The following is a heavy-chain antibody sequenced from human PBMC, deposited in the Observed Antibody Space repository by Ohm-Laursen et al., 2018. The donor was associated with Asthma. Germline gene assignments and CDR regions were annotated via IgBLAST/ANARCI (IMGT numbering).Heavy chain of an antibody. V-gene: IGHV3-30*03. CDR1: GITFSRYG. Sequence: SLRLSCSASGITFSRYGMHWVRQAPGKGLEWVAVISYDGSNKYYADSVEGRFTISRDNSKNTLYLQMYSLRAEDTAVYYCARDSGYYYDSSGYTYFDYWGQGTLVTVSS. CDR3: ARDSGYYYDSSGYTYFDY. D-gene: IGHD3-22*01. CDR2: ISYDGSNK. J-gene: IGHJ4*02.